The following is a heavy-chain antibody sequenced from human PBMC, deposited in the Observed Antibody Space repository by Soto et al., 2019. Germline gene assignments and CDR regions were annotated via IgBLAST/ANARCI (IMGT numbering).Heavy chain of an antibody. D-gene: IGHD2-15*01. CDR1: GYTFTGYG. CDR2: ISAYNGNT. J-gene: IGHJ4*02. V-gene: IGHV1-18*01. Sequence: ASVKVSCKASGYTFTGYGISWVRQAPGQGLEWMGWISAYNGNTDYAQKLQGRATMTTDTSTSTAYMELRSLRFDDTAVYYCARDDCRGGSCYYDYWGQGTLVTVSS. CDR3: ARDDCRGGSCYYDY.